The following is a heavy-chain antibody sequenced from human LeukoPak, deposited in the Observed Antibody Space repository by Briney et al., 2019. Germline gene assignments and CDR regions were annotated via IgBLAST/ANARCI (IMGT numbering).Heavy chain of an antibody. CDR3: ARGTRYYYGSGSYFTPYYYMDV. CDR2: ISAYNGNT. V-gene: IGHV1-18*01. D-gene: IGHD3-10*01. Sequence: ASVKVSCKASGYTFTSYGISWVRQAPGQGLEWMGWISAYNGNTNYAQKLQGRVTMTTDTSTSTAYMELRSLRSDDTAVYYCARGTRYYYGSGSYFTPYYYMDVWGKGTTVTVSS. CDR1: GYTFTSYG. J-gene: IGHJ6*03.